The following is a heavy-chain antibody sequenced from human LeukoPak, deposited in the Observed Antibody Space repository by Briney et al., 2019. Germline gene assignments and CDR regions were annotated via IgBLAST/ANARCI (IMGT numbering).Heavy chain of an antibody. V-gene: IGHV3-74*01. J-gene: IGHJ4*02. Sequence: GGSLRLSCAASGFMFSSWWMLWFRRPPGKGLESVSHISNDGSYIVYADSVRGRFTISRDNAKNTLYLQMNSLRAEDTAVYYCARDCWDYGSGSYCGIDYWGQGTLVTVSS. CDR2: ISNDGSYI. CDR3: ARDCWDYGSGSYCGIDY. D-gene: IGHD3-10*01. CDR1: GFMFSSWW.